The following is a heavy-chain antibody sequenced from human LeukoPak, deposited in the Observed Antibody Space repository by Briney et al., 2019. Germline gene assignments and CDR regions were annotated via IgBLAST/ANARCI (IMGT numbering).Heavy chain of an antibody. Sequence: ASVKVSCKTSGYTFIDYYIHWVRQAPGQGLEWMGRISPSRGGTKYAQNSQGRVIMTRDTSITTAYMELSSLRSDDTAVYYCARDHTSTDAFDIWGQGTMVTVSS. D-gene: IGHD2-2*01. CDR3: ARDHTSTDAFDI. J-gene: IGHJ3*02. CDR2: ISPSRGGT. V-gene: IGHV1-2*06. CDR1: GYTFIDYY.